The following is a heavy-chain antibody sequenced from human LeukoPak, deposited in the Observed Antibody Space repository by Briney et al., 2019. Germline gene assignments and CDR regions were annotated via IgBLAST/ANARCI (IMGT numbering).Heavy chain of an antibody. Sequence: HGESLKISCKGSGYSFTSYWIGWVRQMPGNGLEWMGIIYPGDSDTRYSPSFQGQVTISADKSISTAYLQWSSLKASDTAMYYCARTYCSSTSCYGEDYWGQGTLVTVSS. D-gene: IGHD2-2*01. V-gene: IGHV5-51*01. CDR1: GYSFTSYW. CDR2: IYPGDSDT. CDR3: ARTYCSSTSCYGEDY. J-gene: IGHJ4*02.